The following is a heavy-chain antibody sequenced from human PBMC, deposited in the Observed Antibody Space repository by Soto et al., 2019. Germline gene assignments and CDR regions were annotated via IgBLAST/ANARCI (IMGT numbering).Heavy chain of an antibody. Sequence: SETLSLTCAVYGGSFSGYYWSWIRQPPGKGLEWIGEINHSGSTNYNPSLKSRVTISVDTSKNQFSLKLSSVTAADTAVYYCARDRLNGASRFDSWGQGTLVTVSS. CDR3: ARDRLNGASRFDS. CDR1: GGSFSGYY. D-gene: IGHD3-9*01. V-gene: IGHV4-34*01. J-gene: IGHJ4*02. CDR2: INHSGST.